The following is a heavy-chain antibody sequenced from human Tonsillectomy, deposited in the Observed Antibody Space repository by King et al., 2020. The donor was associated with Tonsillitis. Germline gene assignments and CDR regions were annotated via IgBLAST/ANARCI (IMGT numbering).Heavy chain of an antibody. Sequence: VQLVESGGGLVQPGGSLRLSCTASGFTFSSYAMSWVRQAPGKGLEGVSSISGGGGDTHYADSVKGRFIISRDNSKNTLYLHMSSLSAGDTAVYYCAKDPWEQQVPYSWFDPWGQGTLVTVSS. CDR2: ISGGGGDT. D-gene: IGHD6-13*01. V-gene: IGHV3-23*04. CDR1: GFTFSSYA. CDR3: AKDPWEQQVPYSWFDP. J-gene: IGHJ5*02.